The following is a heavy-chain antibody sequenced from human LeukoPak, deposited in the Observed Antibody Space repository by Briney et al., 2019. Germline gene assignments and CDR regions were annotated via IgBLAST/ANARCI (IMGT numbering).Heavy chain of an antibody. J-gene: IGHJ4*02. V-gene: IGHV3-7*01. D-gene: IGHD4-17*01. CDR1: GFTFSYYW. CDR2: IKQDGSEK. Sequence: GGSLRLSCAASGFTFSYYWMNWVRQAPGKGPGCVANIKQDGSEKYYVDSVKGRFTISRDNAKNSLYLQMNSLSAEDTAVYYCARDGDGDSFFDYWGQGTLVTVSS. CDR3: ARDGDGDSFFDY.